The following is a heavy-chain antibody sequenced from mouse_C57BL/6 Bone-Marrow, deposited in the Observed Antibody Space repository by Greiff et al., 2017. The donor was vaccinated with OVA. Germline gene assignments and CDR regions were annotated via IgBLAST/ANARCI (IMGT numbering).Heavy chain of an antibody. CDR1: GYTFTDYY. Sequence: EVQLQESGPVLVKPGASVKMSCKASGYTFTDYYMNWVKQSHGKSLEWIGVINPYNGGTSYNQKFKGKATLTVDKSSSTAYMELNSLTSEDSAVYYCARWEFITTVVATRNYAMDYWGQGTSVTVSS. CDR3: ARWEFITTVVATRNYAMDY. CDR2: INPYNGGT. D-gene: IGHD1-1*01. V-gene: IGHV1-19*01. J-gene: IGHJ4*01.